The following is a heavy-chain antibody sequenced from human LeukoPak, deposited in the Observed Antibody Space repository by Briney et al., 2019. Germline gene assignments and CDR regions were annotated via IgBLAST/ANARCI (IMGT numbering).Heavy chain of an antibody. D-gene: IGHD3-16*01. V-gene: IGHV1-69*04. CDR1: GGTFSSYT. Sequence: SVKVSCKASGGTFSSYTISWVRQAPGQGLEWMGRIIPILGIANYAQEFQGRVTITADKSTSTAYMELSSLRSEDTAVYYCARDLGRESWFDPWGQGTLVTVSS. CDR2: IIPILGIA. CDR3: ARDLGRESWFDP. J-gene: IGHJ5*02.